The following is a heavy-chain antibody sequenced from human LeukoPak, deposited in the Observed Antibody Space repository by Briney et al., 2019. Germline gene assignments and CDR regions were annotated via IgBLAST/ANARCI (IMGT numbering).Heavy chain of an antibody. V-gene: IGHV1-2*02. CDR1: GYTFTGYY. D-gene: IGHD3-10*01. Sequence: ASVKVSCKASGYTFTGYYMHWVRQAPGQGLEGMGWINPNSGGTNYAQKFQGRVTMTRDTSISTAYMELSRLRSDDTAVYYCARDRPITMVRGVDYYYYMDVWGKGTTVTVSS. J-gene: IGHJ6*03. CDR3: ARDRPITMVRGVDYYYYMDV. CDR2: INPNSGGT.